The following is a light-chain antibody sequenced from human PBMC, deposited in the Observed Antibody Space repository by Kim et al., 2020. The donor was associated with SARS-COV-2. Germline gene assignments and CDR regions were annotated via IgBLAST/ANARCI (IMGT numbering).Light chain of an antibody. CDR3: QQYYSSPPT. V-gene: IGKV4-1*01. J-gene: IGKJ1*01. CDR1: QSGLYSSNDKNY. CDR2: WAA. Sequence: DIVMTQSPDSLAVSLGERATINCKSSQSGLYSSNDKNYLAWYQQKPGQPPKMLIYWAAARESGVPARFSGSGSGTDFTLTISSLQAEDVAVYYCQQYYSSPPTFGQGTKVDIK.